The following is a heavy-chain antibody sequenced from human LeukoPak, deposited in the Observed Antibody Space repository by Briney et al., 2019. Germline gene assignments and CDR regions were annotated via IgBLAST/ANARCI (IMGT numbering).Heavy chain of an antibody. CDR1: GGSISSSSYY. Sequence: SETLSLTCTVSGGSISSSSYYWGWIRQPPGKGLEWIGSIYYSGSTYYNPSLKSRVTISVDTSKNQFSLKLSSVTAADTAVYYCAREPISPSSNVVVAAVSDDYWGQGTLVTVSS. CDR3: AREPISPSSNVVVAAVSDDY. V-gene: IGHV4-39*07. J-gene: IGHJ4*02. CDR2: IYYSGST. D-gene: IGHD2-15*01.